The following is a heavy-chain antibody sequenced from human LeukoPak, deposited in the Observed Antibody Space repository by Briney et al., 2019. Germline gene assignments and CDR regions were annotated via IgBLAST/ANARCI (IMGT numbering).Heavy chain of an antibody. J-gene: IGHJ4*02. V-gene: IGHV1-2*02. CDR1: EYTFTIYY. CDR3: ARDHSYYDSGSYSNVDY. Sequence: ASVRVSCKASEYTFTIYYIHWVRQAPGQGLEWMGWINPNSGGTNYAQKFQGRVTMTRDTSSSTAYMELSRLRSDDTAVYYCARDHSYYDSGSYSNVDYWGQGTLVTVSS. CDR2: INPNSGGT. D-gene: IGHD3-10*01.